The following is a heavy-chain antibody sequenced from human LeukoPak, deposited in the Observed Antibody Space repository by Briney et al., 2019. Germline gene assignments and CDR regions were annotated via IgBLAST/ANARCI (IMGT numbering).Heavy chain of an antibody. V-gene: IGHV3-7*01. D-gene: IGHD6-13*01. CDR2: IKQDGSEK. Sequence: GGSLRLSCAASGFTFSSYSMNWVRQAPGKGLEWVANIKQDGSEKYYVDSVKGRFTISRDNAKNSLYLQMNSLRAEDTAVYYCARVIFGFRGSSSRVVWFDPWGQGTLVTVSS. CDR3: ARVIFGFRGSSSRVVWFDP. CDR1: GFTFSSYS. J-gene: IGHJ5*02.